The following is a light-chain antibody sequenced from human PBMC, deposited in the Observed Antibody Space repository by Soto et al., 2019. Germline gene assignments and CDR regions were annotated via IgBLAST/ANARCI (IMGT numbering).Light chain of an antibody. V-gene: IGLV2-8*01. Sequence: QSVLTQPPSASGSPGQSVTISCTGTSSDAGQYNYISWYQQHPGKAPKLMTYEVNRRPSGVPDRFSGSKSGNTASLTVSGLQAEDEADYYCSSYAGGTYVFGSGTKVTVL. J-gene: IGLJ1*01. CDR3: SSYAGGTYV. CDR2: EVN. CDR1: SSDAGQYNY.